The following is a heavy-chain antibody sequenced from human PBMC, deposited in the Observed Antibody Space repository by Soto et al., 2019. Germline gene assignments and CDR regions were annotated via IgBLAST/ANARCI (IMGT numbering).Heavy chain of an antibody. Sequence: QVQLQESGPGLVKPSQTLSLTCTVSGGSISSGGYYWSWIRQHPGKGLEWIGYIYYSGRTYYNPSVKGRVTISVDTSKNHFSLKLSSVTAADTAVYYCARAVLDDYGDFNWFDPWGQGTLVTVSS. CDR2: IYYSGRT. CDR3: ARAVLDDYGDFNWFDP. J-gene: IGHJ5*02. V-gene: IGHV4-31*03. D-gene: IGHD4-17*01. CDR1: GGSISSGGYY.